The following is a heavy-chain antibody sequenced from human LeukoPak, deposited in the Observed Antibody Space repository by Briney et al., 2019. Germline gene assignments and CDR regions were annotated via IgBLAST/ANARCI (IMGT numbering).Heavy chain of an antibody. J-gene: IGHJ6*02. CDR3: AGFHLWFGELPYGMDV. CDR1: GFTFSTYW. V-gene: IGHV3-7*01. Sequence: GGSLRLSCEASGFTFSTYWMSWVRQAPGKGLEWVGHIKQDGSEEYYVDSVKGRFTISRDNAKNSLFLQMNSLRAEDTAVYYCAGFHLWFGELPYGMDVWGQGTTVTVSS. D-gene: IGHD3-10*01. CDR2: IKQDGSEE.